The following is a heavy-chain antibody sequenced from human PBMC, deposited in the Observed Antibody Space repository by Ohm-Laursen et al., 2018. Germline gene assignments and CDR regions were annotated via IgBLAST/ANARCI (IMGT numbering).Heavy chain of an antibody. J-gene: IGHJ4*02. CDR1: GFTFSNAW. V-gene: IGHV3-15*01. CDR2: IKSKTDGGTT. CDR3: TTGGYSYGPWY. Sequence: SLRLSCAASGFTFSNAWMSWVRQAPGKGLEWVGRIKSKTDGGTTDYAAPVKGRLTISRDDSKNTLYLQMNSLKTEDTAVYYCTTGGYSYGPWYWGQGTLVTVSS. D-gene: IGHD5-18*01.